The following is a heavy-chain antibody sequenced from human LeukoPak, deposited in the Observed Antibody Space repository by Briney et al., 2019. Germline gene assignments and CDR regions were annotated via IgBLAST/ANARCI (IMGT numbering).Heavy chain of an antibody. CDR1: GFTFSSYS. D-gene: IGHD4-17*01. CDR2: ISSSSSYI. Sequence: PGGSLRLSCAASGFTFSSYSMNWVRQAPGKGLEWVSSISSSSSYIYYADSVKGRFTISRDNAKNSLYLQMNSLRAEGTAVYYCARESSGDYGDTRYYWGQGTLVTVSS. CDR3: ARESSGDYGDTRYY. V-gene: IGHV3-21*01. J-gene: IGHJ4*02.